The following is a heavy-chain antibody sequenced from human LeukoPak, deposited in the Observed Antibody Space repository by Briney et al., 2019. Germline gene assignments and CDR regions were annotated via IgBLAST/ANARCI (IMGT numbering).Heavy chain of an antibody. CDR2: ISYDGSNK. CDR1: GFTFSSYA. J-gene: IGHJ4*02. V-gene: IGHV3-30-3*01. Sequence: GGSLRLSCAASGFTFSSYAMHWVRQAPGKGLEWVAVISYDGSNKYYADSVKGRFTISRDNSKNTLYLQMNSLRAEDTAVYYCAKDPDSSGWFDYWGQGTLVTVSS. D-gene: IGHD6-19*01. CDR3: AKDPDSSGWFDY.